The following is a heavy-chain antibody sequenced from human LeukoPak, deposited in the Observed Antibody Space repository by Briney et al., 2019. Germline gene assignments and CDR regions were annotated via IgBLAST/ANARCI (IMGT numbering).Heavy chain of an antibody. CDR2: ISGSGGST. Sequence: GGSLRLSCAASGFTFSSYGMSWVRQAPGKGLEWVSAISGSGGSTYYADSVKGRFTISRDNAKNTLYLQMNSLRAEDTAVYHCAKGAVGRSECSGYSPHFDYWGQGTLVTVSS. CDR3: AKGAVGRSECSGYSPHFDY. D-gene: IGHD5-12*01. CDR1: GFTFSSYG. V-gene: IGHV3-23*01. J-gene: IGHJ4*02.